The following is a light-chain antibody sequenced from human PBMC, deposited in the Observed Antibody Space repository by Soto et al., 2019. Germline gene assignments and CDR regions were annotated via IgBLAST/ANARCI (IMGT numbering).Light chain of an antibody. CDR1: QDINNW. CDR2: TTS. V-gene: IGKV1D-12*01. J-gene: IGKJ4*01. Sequence: DIQMPQSPSSVSASVGDRVTITCRASQDINNWLAWYQQKPGKAPKLLIYTTSSLQSRVPSRFSGSGSGTDFTLTISSLQPEEFATYYCQQANSFPLTFGRGTKVEIK. CDR3: QQANSFPLT.